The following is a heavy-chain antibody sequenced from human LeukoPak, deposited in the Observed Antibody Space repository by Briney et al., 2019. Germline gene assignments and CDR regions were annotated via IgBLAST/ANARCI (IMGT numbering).Heavy chain of an antibody. CDR3: PRDYYDAHDY. CDR2: ISSSSSYI. Sequence: PGGSLRLSCAASGFTFSIYNMNWVRQAPRKGLEWVSSISSSSSYIYYADSVKGRFTIPRDNAKNTLYLQMNSLRAEDTAVYYCPRDYYDAHDYWGQGTLVTVSS. CDR1: GFTFSIYN. D-gene: IGHD3-22*01. J-gene: IGHJ4*02. V-gene: IGHV3-21*01.